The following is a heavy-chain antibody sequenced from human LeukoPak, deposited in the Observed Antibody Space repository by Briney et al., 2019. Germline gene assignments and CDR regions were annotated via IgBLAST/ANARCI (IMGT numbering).Heavy chain of an antibody. Sequence: SETLSLTCTVSGNSISSGDNYWGWIRQPAGKGLEWIGRIYTSGSTNYNPSLKSRVTISGDTSKNQFSLRLSSVTAADTAVYYCARASYSYDINGWVPFDYWGQGTLVTVSS. CDR2: IYTSGST. CDR3: ARASYSYDINGWVPFDY. CDR1: GNSISSGDNY. J-gene: IGHJ4*02. V-gene: IGHV4-61*02. D-gene: IGHD3-22*01.